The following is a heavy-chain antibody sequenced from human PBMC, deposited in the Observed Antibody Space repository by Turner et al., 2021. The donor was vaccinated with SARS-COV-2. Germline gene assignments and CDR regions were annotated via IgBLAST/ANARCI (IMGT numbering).Heavy chain of an antibody. CDR1: VFTFGDYA. J-gene: IGHJ4*02. V-gene: IGHV3-49*04. Sequence: EVQLVESGGGLVQPGRSLRLSCTASVFTFGDYAMSWVRQAPGKGLEWVGFIRSKAYGGTTQYAASVKGRFTISRDDSKSIAYLQMNSLKTEDTAVYFCTRVKYCSGGSCYGYYFDYWGQGTLVTVSS. CDR3: TRVKYCSGGSCYGYYFDY. D-gene: IGHD2-15*01. CDR2: IRSKAYGGTT.